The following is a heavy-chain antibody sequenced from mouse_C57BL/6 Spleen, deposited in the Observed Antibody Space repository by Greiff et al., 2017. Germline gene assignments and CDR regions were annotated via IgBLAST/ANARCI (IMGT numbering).Heavy chain of an antibody. D-gene: IGHD1-1*01. CDR2: INPNYGTT. Sequence: LVESGPELVKPGASVKISCKASGYSFTDYNMNWVKQSTGKSLEWIGAINPNYGTTSYNQKFMGKATLTVNPSSSTAYMHLNSLTSEDSAVYYCARSPSYYGTSPWYFDVWGTGTTVTVSS. CDR3: ARSPSYYGTSPWYFDV. CDR1: GYSFTDYN. J-gene: IGHJ1*03. V-gene: IGHV1-39*01.